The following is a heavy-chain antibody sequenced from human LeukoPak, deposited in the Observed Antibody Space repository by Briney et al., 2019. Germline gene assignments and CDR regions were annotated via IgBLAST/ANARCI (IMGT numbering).Heavy chain of an antibody. CDR1: GGTFSSYA. V-gene: IGHV1-69*05. CDR3: ARIAAADIYYFDY. J-gene: IGHJ4*02. Sequence: SVKVSCKASGGTFSSYAISWVRQAPGQGLEWMGGIIPIFGTANYAQKFQGRVTITTDESTSTAYMELSSLRSEDTAVYYCARIAAADIYYFDYWGQGTLVTVSS. D-gene: IGHD6-13*01. CDR2: IIPIFGTA.